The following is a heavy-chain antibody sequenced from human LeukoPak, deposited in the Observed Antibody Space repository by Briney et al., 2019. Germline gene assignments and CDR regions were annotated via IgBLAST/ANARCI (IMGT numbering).Heavy chain of an antibody. J-gene: IGHJ4*02. CDR3: ARTVTTSSYYFDY. D-gene: IGHD4-17*01. Sequence: GASVKVSCKASGYTFTTYGVSWVRQAPGQGLEWMGWISGYDGNTNYAQKLRGRVTMTTDTSTSTAYMDLRSLGSDDTALYYCARTVTTSSYYFDYWGQGTLVTVSS. CDR2: ISGYDGNT. V-gene: IGHV1-18*01. CDR1: GYTFTTYG.